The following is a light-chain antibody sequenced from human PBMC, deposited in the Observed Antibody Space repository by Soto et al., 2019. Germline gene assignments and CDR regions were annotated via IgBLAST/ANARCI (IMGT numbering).Light chain of an antibody. V-gene: IGKV3-11*01. J-gene: IGKJ2*02. Sequence: EIVLTQSPATLSLSPGERATLSCRASQSVGSYLLWYQQKPGQAPRLLIYHASNRATGIPARFSGSGSGTDFTLTISSLEPEDFAVYYCQQRSNWPSTFGQGTKLEIK. CDR1: QSVGSY. CDR2: HAS. CDR3: QQRSNWPST.